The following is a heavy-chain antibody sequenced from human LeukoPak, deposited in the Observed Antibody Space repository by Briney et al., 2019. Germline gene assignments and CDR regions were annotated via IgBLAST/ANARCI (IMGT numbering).Heavy chain of an antibody. CDR1: GASINSYY. CDR2: TYYSGST. D-gene: IGHD1-26*01. Sequence: SETLSLTCSVSGASINSYYWNWIRQPPGKGLEWIGNTYYSGSTNYNPSLSSRVTISLDTSKNQFSLKMTSVTAADTAVYYCAKDWELGLWGQGTLVTISS. J-gene: IGHJ4*02. CDR3: AKDWELGL. V-gene: IGHV4-59*01.